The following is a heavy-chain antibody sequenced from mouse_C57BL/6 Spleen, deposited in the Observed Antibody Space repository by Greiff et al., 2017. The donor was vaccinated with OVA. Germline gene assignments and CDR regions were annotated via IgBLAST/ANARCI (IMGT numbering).Heavy chain of an antibody. V-gene: IGHV1-69*01. CDR3: ARSRLLPLDY. CDR2: IDPSDSYT. D-gene: IGHD2-3*01. Sequence: QVQLQQSGAELVMPGASVKLSCKASGYTFTSYWMHWVKQRPGQGLEWIGEIDPSDSYTNYNQKFKGKSTLTVDKSSSTAYMQLSSLTSEASAVYYCARSRLLPLDYWGQGTTLTVSS. CDR1: GYTFTSYW. J-gene: IGHJ2*01.